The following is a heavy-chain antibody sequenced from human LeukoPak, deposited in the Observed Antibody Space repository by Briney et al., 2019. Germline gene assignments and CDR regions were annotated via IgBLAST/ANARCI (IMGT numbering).Heavy chain of an antibody. J-gene: IGHJ4*02. CDR3: ARSRYYFDY. V-gene: IGHV3-7*01. Sequence: GGSLRLSCEASGFTFSNYWMSWVRQVRQAPGKGLEWVAKIKPDGSEKYYVDSVKGRFTISRDNAENSLYLQMNSLRAEDTAVYYCARSRYYFDYWGQGTLVTVSS. CDR2: IKPDGSEK. CDR1: GFTFSNYW.